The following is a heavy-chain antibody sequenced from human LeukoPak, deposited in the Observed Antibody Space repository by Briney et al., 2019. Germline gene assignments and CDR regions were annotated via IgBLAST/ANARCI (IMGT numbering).Heavy chain of an antibody. CDR3: ARERSVAVAGTPTYYYYGMDV. CDR2: INPSGGST. Sequence: ASVKVSCKASGYTFTSYYMHWVRQAPGQGLEWMGIINPSGGSTSYAQKFQGRVTMTRDTSTSTVYMELSSLRSEDTAVYYCARERSVAVAGTPTYYYYGMDVWGQGTTVTVSS. CDR1: GYTFTSYY. D-gene: IGHD6-19*01. V-gene: IGHV1-46*01. J-gene: IGHJ6*02.